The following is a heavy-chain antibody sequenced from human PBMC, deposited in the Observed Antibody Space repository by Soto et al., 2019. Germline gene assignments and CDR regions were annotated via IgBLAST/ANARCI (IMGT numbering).Heavy chain of an antibody. V-gene: IGHV4-34*01. Sequence: SETLSLTCAVYGGSFSGYYWSWIRQPPGKGLEWIGEINHSGSTNYNPSLKSRVTISVDMSKSQVYLQLTSVTAADTAVYYCARFGAAAAHDDNWGRGVLVTVSS. J-gene: IGHJ4*01. CDR1: GGSFSGYY. CDR2: INHSGST. D-gene: IGHD6-13*01. CDR3: ARFGAAAAHDDN.